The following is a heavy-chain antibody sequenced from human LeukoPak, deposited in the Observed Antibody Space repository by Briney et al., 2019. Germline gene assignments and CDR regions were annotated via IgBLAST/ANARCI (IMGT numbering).Heavy chain of an antibody. CDR1: GFTFSSYG. J-gene: IGHJ1*01. Sequence: SGGSLRLSCAASGFTFSSYGMHWVRQAPGKGLEWLAVIWYDGSNKYYADSVKGRFTISRDNSKNTLYLQMNSLRAEDTAVYYCARDLTHWGQGTLVTVSS. CDR3: ARDLTH. CDR2: IWYDGSNK. V-gene: IGHV3-33*01.